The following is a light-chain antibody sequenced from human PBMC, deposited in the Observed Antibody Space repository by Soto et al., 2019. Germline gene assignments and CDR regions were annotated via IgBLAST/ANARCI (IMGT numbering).Light chain of an antibody. CDR2: AAS. V-gene: IGKV1-16*02. Sequence: DIQMTQSPSSLSASVGDTFTITFRASQDINIYLAWFQQRPGKAPRSLISAASTLQSGVPSKFSGSGSGTDFTLTINSLQPEDFAIYYCQQYKIYPLTLGGGTKVDI. J-gene: IGKJ4*01. CDR3: QQYKIYPLT. CDR1: QDINIY.